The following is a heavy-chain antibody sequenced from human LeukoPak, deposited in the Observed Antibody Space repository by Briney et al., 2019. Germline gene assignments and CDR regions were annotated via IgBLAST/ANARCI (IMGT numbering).Heavy chain of an antibody. Sequence: GGSLRLSCAASGFTFSSYAMHWVRQAPGKGLEWVAVISYDGSNKYYADSVKGRFTISRDNSKNTLYLQMSSLRAEDTAVYYCARDRIRGFPLDYVYGMDVWGKGTTLTVSS. CDR3: ARDRIRGFPLDYVYGMDV. V-gene: IGHV3-30*04. CDR1: GFTFSSYA. D-gene: IGHD3-10*01. J-gene: IGHJ6*04. CDR2: ISYDGSNK.